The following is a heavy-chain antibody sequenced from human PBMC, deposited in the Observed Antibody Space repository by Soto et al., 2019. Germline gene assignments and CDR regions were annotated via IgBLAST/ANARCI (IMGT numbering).Heavy chain of an antibody. J-gene: IGHJ3*02. Sequence: GWSLRLSCAASRFTFSTYWMHWVRQAPGKGLVWVSRINSDGTGTSYADSVKGRITISRDNAKNTLYLQMNSLRSEDTAVYYCAGDSSGYSYDALEICGQGKIVTVSS. D-gene: IGHD3-22*01. V-gene: IGHV3-74*01. CDR2: INSDGTGT. CDR1: RFTFSTYW. CDR3: AGDSSGYSYDALEI.